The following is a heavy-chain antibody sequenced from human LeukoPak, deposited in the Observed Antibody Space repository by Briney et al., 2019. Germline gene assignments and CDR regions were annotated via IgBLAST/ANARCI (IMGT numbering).Heavy chain of an antibody. CDR3: AREGVGAAFDI. D-gene: IGHD1-26*01. CDR1: GGSFSGYY. Sequence: SETLSLTCAVYGGSFSGYYWSWIRQPPGKGLEWIGEINHSGSTNYNPSLKSRVTISVDTSKNQFSLKLTSVTAADTAVYYCAREGVGAAFDIWGQGTMVTVSS. V-gene: IGHV4-34*01. J-gene: IGHJ3*02. CDR2: INHSGST.